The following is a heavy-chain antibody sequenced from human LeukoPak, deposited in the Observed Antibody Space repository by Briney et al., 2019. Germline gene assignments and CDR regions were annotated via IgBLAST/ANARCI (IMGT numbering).Heavy chain of an antibody. CDR1: GFTFSSYW. J-gene: IGHJ3*02. CDR3: ARDLPTYYYGSGSPRDAFDI. V-gene: IGHV3-7*01. CDR2: IKQDGREK. Sequence: PGGSLRLSCAASGFTFSSYWMSWVRQAPGKGLEGVANIKQDGREKYYVDSVKGRFTISRDNAKNSLYLQMNSLRADDTAVYYCARDLPTYYYGSGSPRDAFDIWGQGTMVTVSS. D-gene: IGHD3-10*01.